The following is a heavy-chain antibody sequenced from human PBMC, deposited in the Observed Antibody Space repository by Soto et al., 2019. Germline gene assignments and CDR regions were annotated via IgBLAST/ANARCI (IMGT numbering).Heavy chain of an antibody. CDR1: GYTFTSYG. J-gene: IGHJ6*02. CDR2: ISGYNGNT. Sequence: ASVKVSRKASGYTFTSYGISWVRQAPGQGLEWMGWISGYNGNTNYAQKLQGRVTMTTDTSTSTACMELRSLRSDDTAVYYCARDIVVITSFCMDVWGQGTTVTVSS. CDR3: ARDIVVITSFCMDV. V-gene: IGHV1-18*01. D-gene: IGHD3-22*01.